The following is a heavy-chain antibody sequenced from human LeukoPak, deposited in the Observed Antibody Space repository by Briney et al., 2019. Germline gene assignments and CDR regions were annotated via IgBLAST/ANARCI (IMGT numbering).Heavy chain of an antibody. J-gene: IGHJ3*02. CDR3: AAVYYDFWSEGFDI. CDR2: INHSGST. CDR1: GGSFSGYY. D-gene: IGHD3-3*01. V-gene: IGHV4-34*01. Sequence: SETLSLTCAVYGGSFSGYYWSWIRQPPGKGLEWIGEINHSGSTNYNPSLKRRVTISVDTSKNQFSLKLSSVTAADTAVYYCAAVYYDFWSEGFDIWGQGTMVTVSS.